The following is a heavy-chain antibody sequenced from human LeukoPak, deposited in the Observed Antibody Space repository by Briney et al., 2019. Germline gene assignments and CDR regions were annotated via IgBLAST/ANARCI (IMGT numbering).Heavy chain of an antibody. Sequence: PGGSLRLSCAASGFTFDEYGMHWVRQAPGKGLEWVSSISWNSGSLGYADSVKGRFTISRDNAKNSLFLQMNSLRPEDTASYYCAKGHSGTYYPNWFDPWGQGTLVTVSS. J-gene: IGHJ5*02. V-gene: IGHV3-9*01. CDR3: AKGHSGTYYPNWFDP. D-gene: IGHD1-26*01. CDR2: ISWNSGSL. CDR1: GFTFDEYG.